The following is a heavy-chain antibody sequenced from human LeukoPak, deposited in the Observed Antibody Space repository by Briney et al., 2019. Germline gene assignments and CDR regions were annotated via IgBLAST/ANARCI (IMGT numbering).Heavy chain of an antibody. J-gene: IGHJ6*02. CDR3: ASADLYYYGMDV. V-gene: IGHV4-34*01. CDR1: GGSFSGYY. Sequence: PSETLSLTCAVYGGSFSGYYWSWIRQPPGKGLEWIGEINHSGSTNYNPSLKSRVTISVDTSKNQFSLKLSSVTAADTAVYYCASADLYYYGMDVWGQGTTVTVSS. CDR2: INHSGST.